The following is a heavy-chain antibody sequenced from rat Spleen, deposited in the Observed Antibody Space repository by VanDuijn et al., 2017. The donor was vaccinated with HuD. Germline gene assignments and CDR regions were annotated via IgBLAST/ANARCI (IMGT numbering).Heavy chain of an antibody. Sequence: EVQLVESGGGLVQPGRSLKLSCAASGFTFSDYGMHWIRQAPTRGLECVATIIYDGSSTYYRDSVKGRFTISRDNAKSTLYLQMDSLRSEDTATYYCARPTTGIPLNYWGQGVMVTVSS. V-gene: IGHV5-17*01. CDR2: IIYDGSST. J-gene: IGHJ2*01. D-gene: IGHD1-9*01. CDR3: ARPTTGIPLNY. CDR1: GFTFSDYG.